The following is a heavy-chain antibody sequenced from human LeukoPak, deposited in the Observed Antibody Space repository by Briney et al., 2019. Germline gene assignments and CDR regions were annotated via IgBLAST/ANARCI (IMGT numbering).Heavy chain of an antibody. V-gene: IGHV3-53*01. J-gene: IGHJ4*02. CDR3: AREGGSFFFDY. CDR1: GFAVSTTY. D-gene: IGHD1-26*01. Sequence: GGSLRLSCAASGFAVSTTYMSWVRQAPGKGLEWVSVIYSGGSPYYADSVKGRFTISRDNAKNSLYLQMDSLRAEDTAIYYCAREGGSFFFDYWGQGALVTVSS. CDR2: IYSGGSP.